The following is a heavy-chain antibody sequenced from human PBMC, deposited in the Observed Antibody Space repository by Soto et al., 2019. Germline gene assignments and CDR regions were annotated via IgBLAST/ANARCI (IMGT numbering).Heavy chain of an antibody. CDR3: AGGDSGSFDS. CDR2: ISFSGSTI. V-gene: IGHV3-11*01. Sequence: KTGGSLRLSCAASGFTFSDYYFTWIRQAPGKGLEWVSYISFSGSTIYYADSVKGRFTISRDNAENSLYLQMNNLRPEDTAVYYCAGGDSGSFDSWGQGTLVTVSS. D-gene: IGHD3-16*01. CDR1: GFTFSDYY. J-gene: IGHJ4*02.